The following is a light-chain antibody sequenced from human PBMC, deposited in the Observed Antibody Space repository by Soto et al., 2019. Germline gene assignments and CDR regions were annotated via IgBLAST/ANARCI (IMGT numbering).Light chain of an antibody. CDR2: GAS. J-gene: IGKJ1*01. V-gene: IGKV3-20*01. Sequence: VALKQSPGTLSLSPGERAALSGRASQSVSSTYLIWYQQKPGQAPRLLIYGASSRATGVPDRFSGGGSGTDFTLTISRLEPEDFAVYYCQHFVNSLTWTFGQGTKVDI. CDR1: QSVSSTY. CDR3: QHFVNSLTWT.